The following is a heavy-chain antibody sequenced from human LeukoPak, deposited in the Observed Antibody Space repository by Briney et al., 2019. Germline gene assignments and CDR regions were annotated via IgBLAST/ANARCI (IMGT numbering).Heavy chain of an antibody. J-gene: IGHJ4*02. CDR2: ISGNGVGT. V-gene: IGHV3-23*01. Sequence: SGGSLRLSCAASGLTFNNYAMSWVRQAPGKGLEWVSLISGNGVGTYYADSVEGRFTISRDNSKNTVYLQMNSLRAEDTAVYYCAKRNGGNSGAFDYWGQGTLVTVSS. CDR3: AKRNGGNSGAFDY. CDR1: GLTFNNYA. D-gene: IGHD4-23*01.